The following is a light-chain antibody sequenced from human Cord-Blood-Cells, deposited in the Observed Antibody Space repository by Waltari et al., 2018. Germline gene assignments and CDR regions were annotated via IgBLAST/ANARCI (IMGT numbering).Light chain of an antibody. CDR3: QQRSNWFT. CDR1: QSVSSY. Sequence: EIVLTQSPATLSLSPGERATLSCRASQSVSSYLAWYQRKPGQAPRLLIYDASNRATGIPARFSGSGSGTDFTLTISSLEPEDFAVYYCQQRSNWFTFGPGTKVDIK. V-gene: IGKV3-11*01. J-gene: IGKJ3*01. CDR2: DAS.